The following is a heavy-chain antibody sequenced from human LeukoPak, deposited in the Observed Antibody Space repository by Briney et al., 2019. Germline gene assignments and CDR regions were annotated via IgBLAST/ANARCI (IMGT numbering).Heavy chain of an antibody. CDR2: IYYSGST. CDR3: ARRPAYCGGDCYFFDF. D-gene: IGHD2-21*02. Sequence: SETLSLTCTVSGGSISNYYWSWIRQPPGKGLEWIGYIYYSGSTNYNSPLKSRITISVDTSKNQFSLKLSSVTAADTAVYYCARRPAYCGGDCYFFDFWGQGTLVTVSS. J-gene: IGHJ4*02. CDR1: GGSISNYY. V-gene: IGHV4-59*01.